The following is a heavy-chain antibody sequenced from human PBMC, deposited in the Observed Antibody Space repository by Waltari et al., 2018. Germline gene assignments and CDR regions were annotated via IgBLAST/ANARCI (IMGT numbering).Heavy chain of an antibody. V-gene: IGHV3-74*01. Sequence: EVQLVESGGGLVQPGGSLRLSCPASGFTFRTYWSHWVRHGPGTGLVGVSRIARDGITTSYEDSVRCRFTISRDNAKNTLYLQMNSVRDEDTAVYYCGRARVQGVKYFDYWGRGTLVTVSS. CDR3: GRARVQGVKYFDY. CDR1: GFTFRTYW. CDR2: IARDGITT. D-gene: IGHD3-10*01. J-gene: IGHJ4*02.